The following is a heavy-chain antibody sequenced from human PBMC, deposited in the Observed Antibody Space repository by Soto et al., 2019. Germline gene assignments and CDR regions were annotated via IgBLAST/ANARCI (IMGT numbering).Heavy chain of an antibody. CDR3: FRVFDSYYFAS. V-gene: IGHV3-33*03. CDR2: IWGDGSNK. D-gene: IGHD3-9*01. J-gene: IGHJ4*02. Sequence: QVPLVESGGSVVQPGRSLRLSCAVSGFTFSTYGMHWVRQAPGKGLEWVAVIWGDGSNKYHADSVKGRFTISRDNSKKLLYLEMHRLRAQDTAVYYCFRVFDSYYFASWCQGPLVLVSS. CDR1: GFTFSTYG.